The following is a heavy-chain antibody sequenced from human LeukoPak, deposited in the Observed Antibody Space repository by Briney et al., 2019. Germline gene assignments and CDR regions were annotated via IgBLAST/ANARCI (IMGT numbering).Heavy chain of an antibody. CDR1: GFTFSSYS. J-gene: IGHJ6*02. D-gene: IGHD2-15*01. Sequence: PGGSLRLSCAASGFTFSSYSMNWVRQAPGKGLEWVSSISSSSSYIYYADSVKGRFTISRDNAKNSLYLQMNSLRAEDTAVYYCARAVVVVAATAYYYYGMDVWGQGTTVTVSS. CDR3: ARAVVVVAATAYYYYGMDV. V-gene: IGHV3-21*01. CDR2: ISSSSSYI.